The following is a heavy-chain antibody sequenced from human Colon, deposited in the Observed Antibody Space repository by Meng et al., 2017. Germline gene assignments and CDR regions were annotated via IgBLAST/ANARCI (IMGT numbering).Heavy chain of an antibody. Sequence: GESLKISCVMSGLIFSRSGMHWVRQAPGKGLEGVAFIWSDGSQEYYADSVRGRFTISRDNSRNTVYLQMNSLRDEDTAVYYCARDKATYYLDSWGQGTLVTVSS. J-gene: IGHJ4*02. CDR1: GLIFSRSG. CDR3: ARDKATYYLDS. V-gene: IGHV3-33*01. CDR2: IWSDGSQE.